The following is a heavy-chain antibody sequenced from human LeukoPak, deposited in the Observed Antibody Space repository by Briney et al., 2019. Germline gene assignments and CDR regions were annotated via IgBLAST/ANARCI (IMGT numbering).Heavy chain of an antibody. V-gene: IGHV4-30-2*01. CDR2: IYHSGST. CDR1: GGSISSGGYY. J-gene: IGHJ4*02. Sequence: PSQTLSLTCTVSGGSISSGGYYWSWIRQPPGKGLEWIGYIYHSGSTYYNPSLKSRVAISVDRSKNQFSLKLSSVTAADTAVYYCARVVSAAYFDYWGQGTLVTVSS. D-gene: IGHD2-2*01. CDR3: ARVVSAAYFDY.